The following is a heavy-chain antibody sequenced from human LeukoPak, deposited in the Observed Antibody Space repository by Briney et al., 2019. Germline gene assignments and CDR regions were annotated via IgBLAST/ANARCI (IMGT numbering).Heavy chain of an antibody. J-gene: IGHJ2*01. V-gene: IGHV3-30-3*01. CDR3: ARSLGYCSGGSCYSEYWYFDL. CDR2: ISYDGSNK. CDR1: GFTFSSYA. Sequence: GRSLRLSCAASGFTFSSYAMHWVRQAPGKGLEWVAVISYDGSNKYYADSVKGRFTISRDNSKNTLYLQMNSLRAEDTAVYYCARSLGYCSGGSCYSEYWYFDLWGRGTLVTVSS. D-gene: IGHD2-15*01.